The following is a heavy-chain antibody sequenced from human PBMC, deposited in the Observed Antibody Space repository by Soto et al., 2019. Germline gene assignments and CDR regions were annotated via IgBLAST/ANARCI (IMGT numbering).Heavy chain of an antibody. J-gene: IGHJ4*02. CDR3: ARGGAARHFDF. V-gene: IGHV1-18*01. D-gene: IGHD6-6*01. Sequence: ASVNVSCKTSGYTFTNYALSWVRQAPGQGLELIGFISVYNGETHFAQKFQGRVTVTTXXXXXXAXMXLKXXXSDETAMYYCARGGAARHFDFWGQGTPVTVSS. CDR1: GYTFTNYA. CDR2: ISVYNGET.